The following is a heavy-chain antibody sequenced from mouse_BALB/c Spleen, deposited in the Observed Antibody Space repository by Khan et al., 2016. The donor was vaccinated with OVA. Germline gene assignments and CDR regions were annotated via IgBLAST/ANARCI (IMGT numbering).Heavy chain of an antibody. Sequence: QVQLKESGAELVRPGTSVKVSCKASGYAFSNYLIEWVKQRPGQGLEWIGVINPGSGGTNYTEKFKGKATLTADKSSSTAYMQLSSLTSDDSAVYVCARKNKAYCGNYDTIDYWGQGTSVTVSS. CDR1: GYAFSNYL. J-gene: IGHJ4*01. D-gene: IGHD2-10*01. V-gene: IGHV1-54*01. CDR3: ARKNKAYCGNYDTIDY. CDR2: INPGSGGT.